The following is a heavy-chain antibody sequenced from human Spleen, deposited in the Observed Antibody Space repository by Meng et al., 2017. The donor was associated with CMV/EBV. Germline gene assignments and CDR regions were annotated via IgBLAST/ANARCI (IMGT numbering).Heavy chain of an antibody. CDR2: INPSGGST. D-gene: IGHD2-2*03. CDR3: ARDGYCSSTSCYLDYYYYGMDV. Sequence: ASVKVSCKASGYTFTSYYMHWARQASGQGLEWMGIINPSGGSTSYAQKFQGRVTMTRDTSTSTVYMELSSLRSEDTAVYYCARDGYCSSTSCYLDYYYYGMDVWGQGTTVTVSS. J-gene: IGHJ6*02. CDR1: GYTFTSYY. V-gene: IGHV1-46*01.